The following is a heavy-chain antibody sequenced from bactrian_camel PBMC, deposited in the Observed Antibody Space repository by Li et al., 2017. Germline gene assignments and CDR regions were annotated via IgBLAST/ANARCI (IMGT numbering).Heavy chain of an antibody. J-gene: IGHJ4*01. CDR1: ITYNRKP. Sequence: HVQLVESGGASVQTGGTLKLSCTAITYNRKPCMAWFRQAPGKELEPVADIDGFGGTRYSVSVKGRFTISKSDAENILTLQLNDLKPEDSGLYRCAADSVGRCRARGWVERPSVAAYDYWGQGTQVTVS. CDR3: AADSVGRCRARGWVERPSVAAYDY. V-gene: IGHV3S53*01. CDR2: IDGFGGT. D-gene: IGHD5*01.